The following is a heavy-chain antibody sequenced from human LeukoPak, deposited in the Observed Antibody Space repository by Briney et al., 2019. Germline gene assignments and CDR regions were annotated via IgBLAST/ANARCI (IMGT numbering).Heavy chain of an antibody. CDR3: AKDRFGIVVVPAVSYYFDY. Sequence: GGSLRLSCAASGFTFDDYGMSWVRQAPGKGLEWVSGINWNGGSTGYADSVKGRFTISRDNSKNTLYLQMNSLRAEDTAVYYCAKDRFGIVVVPAVSYYFDYWGQGTLVTVSS. CDR2: INWNGGST. J-gene: IGHJ4*02. V-gene: IGHV3-20*04. D-gene: IGHD2-2*01. CDR1: GFTFDDYG.